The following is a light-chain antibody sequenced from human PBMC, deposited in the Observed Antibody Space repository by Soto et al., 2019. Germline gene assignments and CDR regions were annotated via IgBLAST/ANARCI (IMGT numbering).Light chain of an antibody. V-gene: IGKV1-39*01. Sequence: DIQMTQFPSSLSASVGDRVTITCRASQNIINFLNWYQQKPGKAPNLLIYGASRMQSGDTSRFNGSGSGTDFTLPSANLQPEDFATYFCHQSYSTPYTFGQVTDLEI. CDR1: QNIINF. CDR3: HQSYSTPYT. CDR2: GAS. J-gene: IGKJ2*01.